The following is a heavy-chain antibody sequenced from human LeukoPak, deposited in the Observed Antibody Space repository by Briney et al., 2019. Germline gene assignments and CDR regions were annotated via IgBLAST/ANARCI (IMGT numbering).Heavy chain of an antibody. J-gene: IGHJ4*02. CDR1: GYSFSSYW. D-gene: IGHD2-2*02. CDR2: IYPVDSHI. Sequence: GESLKISCRISGYSFSSYWIGWVRQMPGKGLEWMGIIYPVDSHIRYSPSFQGQVTISADKSISTAYLQWSSLKASDSAMYYCARLEDLYLPAFDYWGQGTLVTVSS. V-gene: IGHV5-51*01. CDR3: ARLEDLYLPAFDY.